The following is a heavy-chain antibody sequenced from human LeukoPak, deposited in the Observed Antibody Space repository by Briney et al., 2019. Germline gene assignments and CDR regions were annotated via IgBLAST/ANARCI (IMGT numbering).Heavy chain of an antibody. CDR3: AKVRMVRGDPFDY. D-gene: IGHD3-10*01. J-gene: IGHJ4*02. Sequence: GGSLRLSCAASGFTFSSYGMHWVRQAPGKGLEWVAFIRYDGSNKYYADSVKGRFTISRDNSKNTLYLQMNSLRAEDTAVYYCAKVRMVRGDPFDYWGQGTLVTVSS. V-gene: IGHV3-30*02. CDR2: IRYDGSNK. CDR1: GFTFSSYG.